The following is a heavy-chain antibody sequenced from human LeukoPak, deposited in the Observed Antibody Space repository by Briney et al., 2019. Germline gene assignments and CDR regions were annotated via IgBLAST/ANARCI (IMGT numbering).Heavy chain of an antibody. J-gene: IGHJ4*02. CDR2: ITTSAGST. CDR1: GCTFSSYA. CDR3: AKDAYASGSYEDY. V-gene: IGHV3-23*01. Sequence: PGGSLRLSCAASGCTFSSYAMSWVRQAPGKGVEWVSGITTSAGSTYYADSVKGRFTISRDNSKNTLYLQMNSLRAEDTALYYCAKDAYASGSYEDYWGQGTLVTVSS. D-gene: IGHD3-10*01.